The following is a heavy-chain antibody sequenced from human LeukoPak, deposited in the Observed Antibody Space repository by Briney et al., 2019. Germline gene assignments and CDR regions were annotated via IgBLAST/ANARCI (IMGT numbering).Heavy chain of an antibody. CDR2: IIPILGIA. Sequence: GASVKVSCKASGGTFSSYAISWVRQAPGQGLEWMGRIIPILGIANYAQKFQGRVTITADKSTSTAYMELSSLRSEDTAVYYCARVSVAASFYYYYGMDVWGQGTTVTVSS. V-gene: IGHV1-69*04. CDR1: GGTFSSYA. CDR3: ARVSVAASFYYYYGMDV. D-gene: IGHD2-15*01. J-gene: IGHJ6*02.